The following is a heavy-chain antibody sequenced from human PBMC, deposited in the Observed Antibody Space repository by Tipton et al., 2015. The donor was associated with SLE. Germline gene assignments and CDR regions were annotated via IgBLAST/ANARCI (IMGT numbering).Heavy chain of an antibody. D-gene: IGHD2-2*02. CDR2: IGYDGTNR. CDR1: GFNFSTYA. J-gene: IGHJ4*02. CDR3: ARDGYTHTWYYLDS. V-gene: IGHV3-30*01. Sequence: RSLRLSCAASGFNFSTYALHWVRQAPGKGLEWVAVIGYDGTNRHYVDSVKGRFTISRDNSRNTLLLQMTSLRPEGTAVYFCARDGYTHTWYYLDSWGQGTLVTVSS.